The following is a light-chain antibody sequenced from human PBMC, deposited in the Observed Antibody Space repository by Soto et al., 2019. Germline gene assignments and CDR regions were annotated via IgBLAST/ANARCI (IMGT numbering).Light chain of an antibody. CDR2: QDN. V-gene: IGLV3-1*01. J-gene: IGLJ3*02. Sequence: SSELTQPPSVSVSPGQTASITCSGDKLGDKYACWYQQKPGQSPVLVMYQDNKRPSGIPERFSGSNSGNTATLTISGTQPMDEADYYCQAWDSSTVVFGGGTKVTVL. CDR1: KLGDKY. CDR3: QAWDSSTVV.